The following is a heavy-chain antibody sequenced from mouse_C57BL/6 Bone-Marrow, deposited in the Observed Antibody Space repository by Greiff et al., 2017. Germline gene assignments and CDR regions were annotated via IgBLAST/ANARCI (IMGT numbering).Heavy chain of an antibody. CDR3: AREGNCWFAY. V-gene: IGHV5-4*01. Sequence: EVQGVESGGGLVKPGGSLKLSCAASGFTFSSYAMSWVRQTPEKRLEWVATISDGGSYTYYPDNVKGRFTISRDNAKNNLYLQMSHLKSEDTAMYYCAREGNCWFAYWGQGTLVTVSA. CDR1: GFTFSSYA. CDR2: ISDGGSYT. J-gene: IGHJ3*01. D-gene: IGHD4-1*01.